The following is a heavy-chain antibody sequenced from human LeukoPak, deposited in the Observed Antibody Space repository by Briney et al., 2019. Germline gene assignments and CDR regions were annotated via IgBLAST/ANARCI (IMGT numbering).Heavy chain of an antibody. Sequence: GGSLRLSCAASGFTFSSYWMHWVRQAPGKGLVWVSRINSDGSSTSYADSVKGRFTISRDNAKNTLYLQMNSLRAEDTAVYYCARDPPRKGIAAAGDYWGQGTLVTVSS. CDR1: GFTFSSYW. CDR2: INSDGSST. V-gene: IGHV3-74*01. D-gene: IGHD6-13*01. J-gene: IGHJ4*02. CDR3: ARDPPRKGIAAAGDY.